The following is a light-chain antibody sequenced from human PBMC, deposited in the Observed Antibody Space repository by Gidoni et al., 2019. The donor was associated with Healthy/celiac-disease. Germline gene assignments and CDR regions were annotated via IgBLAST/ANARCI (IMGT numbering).Light chain of an antibody. CDR3: QHFGN. Sequence: EIVLAQSPGTLSLSPGQSATLSCRASQSISNSQLAWYQQKPGQAPRPLMYGASSRTTGTPDRFSGRGDGTDFTLTISSLEPEDFAVYYCQHFGNFGGGTKVE. J-gene: IGKJ4*01. CDR2: GAS. CDR1: QSISNSQ. V-gene: IGKV3-20*01.